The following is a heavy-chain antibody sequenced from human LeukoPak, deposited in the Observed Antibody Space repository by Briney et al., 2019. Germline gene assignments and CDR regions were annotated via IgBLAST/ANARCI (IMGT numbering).Heavy chain of an antibody. J-gene: IGHJ4*02. CDR1: GGSISSGSYY. Sequence: SQTLSLTCTVSGGSISSGSYYWSWIRQPAGKGLECMGRIYTSGSTNYNPSLKSRVTISVDTSKTQFSLKMSSVTAADTAVCYCARDKAPKDTVATINWGQGTLVTVSS. CDR3: ARDKAPKDTVATIN. V-gene: IGHV4-61*02. D-gene: IGHD5-12*01. CDR2: IYTSGST.